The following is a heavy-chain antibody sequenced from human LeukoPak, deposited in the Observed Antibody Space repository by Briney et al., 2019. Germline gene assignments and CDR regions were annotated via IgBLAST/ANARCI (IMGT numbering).Heavy chain of an antibody. J-gene: IGHJ6*03. CDR1: GGSISSSYHY. CDR3: ARLPLRHYISGYSGRDYYYYMDV. Sequence: MPSETLSLTCTVSGGSISSSYHYWGWIRQPPGKGLEYIGCIFYSGSIYYNPSLKSRVTISVDTSKDQFSLKLSSVTAADTAVYYCARLPLRHYISGYSGRDYYYYMDVWGKGTTFTVSS. CDR2: IFYSGSI. D-gene: IGHD5-12*01. V-gene: IGHV4-39*01.